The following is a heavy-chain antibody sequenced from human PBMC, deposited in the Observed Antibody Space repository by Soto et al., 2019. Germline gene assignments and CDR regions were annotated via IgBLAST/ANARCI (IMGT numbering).Heavy chain of an antibody. CDR1: GYTFTSYG. CDR2: ISAYKGNT. Sequence: QVQLVQSGAEVKKPGASVKVSCKTSGYTFTSYGISWVRQAPGQGLEWMGWISAYKGNTNNAQKLQGRVTLTTDTYTTTAYMERRSLRSDGTAVYYGAGDGAGGENYYYSGMDVWGQGTTVTVSS. V-gene: IGHV1-18*01. D-gene: IGHD2-15*01. J-gene: IGHJ6*02. CDR3: AGDGAGGENYYYSGMDV.